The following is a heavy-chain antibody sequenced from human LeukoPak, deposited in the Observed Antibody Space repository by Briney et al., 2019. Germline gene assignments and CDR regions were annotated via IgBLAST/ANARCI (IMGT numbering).Heavy chain of an antibody. CDR3: TGPPD. V-gene: IGHV3-15*01. CDR2: IKSKTAGGTT. CDR1: GLSVSDAW. Sequence: GGSLRLSCAASGLSVSDAWMSWVRQAPGKGLEWVGRIKSKTAGGTTDYVASVKGRFTISRDDSKNTLYLQVNSLSTEDTAVYYCTGPPDWGQGTLVTVSS. J-gene: IGHJ4*02.